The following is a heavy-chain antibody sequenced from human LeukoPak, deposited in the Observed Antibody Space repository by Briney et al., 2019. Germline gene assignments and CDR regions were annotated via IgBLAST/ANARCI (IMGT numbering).Heavy chain of an antibody. D-gene: IGHD3-9*01. CDR2: ISSSSSTI. Sequence: PGGSLRLSCAASGFTFSSYSMNWVRQAPGKGLEWVSYISSSSSTIYYADSVKGRFTISRDNAKNSLYLQMNSLRAEDTAVYYCARGTTGYPFGDWGQGTLVTVSS. V-gene: IGHV3-48*01. J-gene: IGHJ4*02. CDR3: ARGTTGYPFGD. CDR1: GFTFSSYS.